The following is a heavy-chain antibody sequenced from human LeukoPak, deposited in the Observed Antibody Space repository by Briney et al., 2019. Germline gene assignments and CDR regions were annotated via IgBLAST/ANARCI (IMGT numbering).Heavy chain of an antibody. CDR2: IYPGDSDT. J-gene: IGHJ4*02. CDR3: GKCKGSSPGGCLSG. Sequence: GESLKISCKGSGYSFTSYWIGWVRQMPGKGLEWMGIIYPGDSDTRYSPSFQGQVTISADKSISTAYLQWSNLKASDPPMYYGGKCKGSSPGGCLSGGGGETLVTASS. V-gene: IGHV5-51*01. CDR1: GYSFTSYW. D-gene: IGHD2-2*01.